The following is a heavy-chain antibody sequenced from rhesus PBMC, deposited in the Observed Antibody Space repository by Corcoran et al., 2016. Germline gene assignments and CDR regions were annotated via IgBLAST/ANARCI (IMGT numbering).Heavy chain of an antibody. CDR3: ARDPATGTTEIVDY. CDR1: GGSFSSGYYY. CDR2: ITYSGST. J-gene: IGHJ4*01. D-gene: IGHD1-26*01. Sequence: QVQLQESGPGLVKPSETLSLTCAVSGGSFSSGYYYWSWIRQPPGKGLEWIGYITYSGSTSYNPSLKSRVTISRDTSKNHFSLKLSSVTAADTAVYYCARDPATGTTEIVDYWGQGVLVTVSS. V-gene: IGHV4-122*02.